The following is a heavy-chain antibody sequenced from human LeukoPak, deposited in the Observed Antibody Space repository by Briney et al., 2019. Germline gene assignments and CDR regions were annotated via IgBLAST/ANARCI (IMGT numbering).Heavy chain of an antibody. CDR3: ARGQFETYYDFGGGIPRAGYFDY. CDR1: GFTFSSYA. D-gene: IGHD3-3*01. CDR2: ISYDGSNK. J-gene: IGHJ4*02. V-gene: IGHV3-30*01. Sequence: GGSLRLSCAASGFTFSSYAMHWVRQAPGKGLEWVAVISYDGSNKYYADSVKGRFTISRDNSKNTLYLQMNSLRAEDTAVYYCARGQFETYYDFGGGIPRAGYFDYWGREPPVTVSS.